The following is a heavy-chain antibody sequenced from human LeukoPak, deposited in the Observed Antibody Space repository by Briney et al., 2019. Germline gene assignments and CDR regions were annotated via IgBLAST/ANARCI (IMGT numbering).Heavy chain of an antibody. CDR3: ARGPYSYDSSGCFDY. CDR2: IYTSGST. CDR1: GYSISSGNYY. J-gene: IGHJ4*02. V-gene: IGHV4-61*02. D-gene: IGHD3-22*01. Sequence: SETLSLTCTVSGYSISSGNYYWSWIRQPAGKGLEWIGRIYTSGSTNYYPSLKSRVTISVDTSKNQFSLRLNSVTATDTAMYYCARGPYSYDSSGCFDYWGQGALVTVSS.